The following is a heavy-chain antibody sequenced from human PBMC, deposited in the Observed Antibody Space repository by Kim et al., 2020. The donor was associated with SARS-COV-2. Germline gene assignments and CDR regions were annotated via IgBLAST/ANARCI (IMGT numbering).Heavy chain of an antibody. D-gene: IGHD3-3*01. CDR3: AGGEDYDFWRGYYSYFDY. V-gene: IGHV1-2*02. CDR2: INPNSGGT. CDR1: GYTFTGYY. J-gene: IGHJ4*02. Sequence: ASVKVSCKASGYTFTGYYMHWVRQAPGQGLEWMGWINPNSGGTNYAQKFQGRVTMTRDTSISTAYMELSRLRSDDTAVYYCAGGEDYDFWRGYYSYFDYWGQGTLVTVSS.